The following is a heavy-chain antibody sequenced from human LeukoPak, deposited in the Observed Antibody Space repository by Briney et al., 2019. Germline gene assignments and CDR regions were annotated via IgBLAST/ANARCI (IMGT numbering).Heavy chain of an antibody. J-gene: IGHJ4*02. V-gene: IGHV1-18*01. CDR3: ARVHTIGWYRAGY. Sequence: GASVKISCKACGYTFPSYGVSWVRQAPGQGLEWMGWVSGNNGDTKYAQNLQGRVTMTTDTSTSTAYMELRSLRSDDTAVYYCARVHTIGWYRAGYWGQGTLVTVSS. D-gene: IGHD6-19*01. CDR1: GYTFPSYG. CDR2: VSGNNGDT.